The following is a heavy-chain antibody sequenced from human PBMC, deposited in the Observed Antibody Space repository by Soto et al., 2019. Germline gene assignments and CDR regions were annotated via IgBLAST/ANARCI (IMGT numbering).Heavy chain of an antibody. Sequence: EVQLLESGGGLVQPGGSLRLSCAASGFTFSSYAMSWVRQAPGKGLEWVSAISGSGGSTYYADSVKGRFTISRDNSKNTLYLQMNSLRAEDTAVYYRAKDFTYFDFWSANADVWGQGTTVTVSS. V-gene: IGHV3-23*01. D-gene: IGHD3-3*01. CDR2: ISGSGGST. J-gene: IGHJ6*02. CDR3: AKDFTYFDFWSANADV. CDR1: GFTFSSYA.